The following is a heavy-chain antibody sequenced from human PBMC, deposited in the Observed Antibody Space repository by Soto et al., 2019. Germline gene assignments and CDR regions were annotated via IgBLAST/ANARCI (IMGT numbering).Heavy chain of an antibody. CDR3: ARVLLRWFDP. CDR1: GGSISSGDYY. V-gene: IGHV4-30-4*01. Sequence: SETLSLTCTVSGGSISSGDYYWSWIRQPPGKGLEWIGYIYYSGSTYYNPSLKNRVTISVDTSKNQFSLKLSSVTAADTAVYYCARVLLRWFDPWGQGTRVTVSS. D-gene: IGHD3-22*01. CDR2: IYYSGST. J-gene: IGHJ5*02.